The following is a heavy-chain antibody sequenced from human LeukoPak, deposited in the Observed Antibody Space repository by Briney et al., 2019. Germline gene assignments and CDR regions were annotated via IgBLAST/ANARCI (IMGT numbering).Heavy chain of an antibody. Sequence: GGSLRLSCAASGFTFSSYGMHWVRQAPGKGLEWVAVISYDGSNKYYADSVKGRFTISRDNSKNTLYLQMNSLRAEDTAVYYCAKDPSYCSSTSCYQVLWSYSDYWGQGTLVTVSS. D-gene: IGHD2-2*01. V-gene: IGHV3-30*18. CDR3: AKDPSYCSSTSCYQVLWSYSDY. CDR1: GFTFSSYG. CDR2: ISYDGSNK. J-gene: IGHJ4*02.